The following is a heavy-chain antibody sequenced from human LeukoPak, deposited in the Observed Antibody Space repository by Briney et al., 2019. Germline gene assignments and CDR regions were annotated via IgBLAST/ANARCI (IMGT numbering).Heavy chain of an antibody. CDR2: IYYSGST. CDR1: GGSISSGGYS. Sequence: SETLSPTCTVSGGSISSGGYSWSWIRQHPGKGLGWIGYIYYSGSTYHNPSLKSRVTISVDTSKNQFSLKLSSVTAADTAVYYCARDLRGNWFDPWGQGTLVTVSS. V-gene: IGHV4-31*03. J-gene: IGHJ5*02. CDR3: ARDLRGNWFDP.